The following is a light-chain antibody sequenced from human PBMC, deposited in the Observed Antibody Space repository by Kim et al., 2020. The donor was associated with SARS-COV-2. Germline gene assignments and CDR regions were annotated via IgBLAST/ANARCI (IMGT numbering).Light chain of an antibody. V-gene: IGKV4-1*01. CDR3: QQYYRTPLT. CDR1: QSVLYSSNNKSY. CDR2: WAS. Sequence: DIVMTQSPDSLAVSLGERATINCKSSQSVLYSSNNKSYLAWYQQKPGQPPKLLIYWASTRESGVPDRFSGSGSGTDFTLTISSLQAEDVAVYYCQQYYRTPLTFGGGTKVDIK. J-gene: IGKJ4*01.